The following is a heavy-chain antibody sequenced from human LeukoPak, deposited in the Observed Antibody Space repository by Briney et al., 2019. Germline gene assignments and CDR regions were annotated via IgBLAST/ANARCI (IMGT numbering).Heavy chain of an antibody. CDR3: VRWRSGTYRFAC. CDR2: ISGSTSFT. D-gene: IGHD1-26*01. CDR1: GFTFSDYY. J-gene: IGHJ4*02. Sequence: PGGSLRLSCAASGFTFSDYYMSWVRQAPGKRLEWVSYISGSTSFTDYADSVKGRFTISRDNAKNSLTLQMNRLRAGDTAVYYCVRWRSGTYRFACWGQGTLVTVSS. V-gene: IGHV3-11*06.